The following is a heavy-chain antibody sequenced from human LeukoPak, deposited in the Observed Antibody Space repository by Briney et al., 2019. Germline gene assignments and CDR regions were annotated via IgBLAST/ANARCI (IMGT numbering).Heavy chain of an antibody. Sequence: SSETLSLTCTVSGGSISSGGYYWSWLRQHPGKGLEWLGYIYYSGRTYYHPSLKSRVTISVDTSKNHFSLKLSSVTAPDTAVYYYARDLPDYYDDSGYPDGGLDVWGQGTTVTVSS. CDR3: ARDLPDYYDDSGYPDGGLDV. CDR1: GGSISSGGYY. D-gene: IGHD3-22*01. CDR2: IYYSGRT. J-gene: IGHJ6*02. V-gene: IGHV4-31*03.